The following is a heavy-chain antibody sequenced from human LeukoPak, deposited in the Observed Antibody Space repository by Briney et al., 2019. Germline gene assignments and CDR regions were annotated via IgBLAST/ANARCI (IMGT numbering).Heavy chain of an antibody. CDR2: INPDSGGT. CDR3: ARGKSDTAPFDY. Sequence: ASVKVSCKASGYTFTGYYMHWVRQAPGQGLEWMGWINPDSGGTSYAQTFQGRVTMTRDTSISTAYMELSRLRSDDTAVYYCARGKSDTAPFDYWGQGTLVTVSS. V-gene: IGHV1-2*02. D-gene: IGHD5-18*01. J-gene: IGHJ4*02. CDR1: GYTFTGYY.